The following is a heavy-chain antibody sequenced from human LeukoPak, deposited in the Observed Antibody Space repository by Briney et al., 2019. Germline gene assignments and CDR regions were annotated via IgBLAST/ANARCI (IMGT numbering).Heavy chain of an antibody. Sequence: GGSLRLSCAASGFTFSSYGMHWVRQAPGKGLEWVAVIWYNGSNKYYADSVKGRFTISRDNSKNTLYLQMNSLRAEDTPVYYCARDSQYRVFDIWGQGTMVTVSS. V-gene: IGHV3-33*01. J-gene: IGHJ3*02. CDR2: IWYNGSNK. D-gene: IGHD3-16*02. CDR1: GFTFSSYG. CDR3: ARDSQYRVFDI.